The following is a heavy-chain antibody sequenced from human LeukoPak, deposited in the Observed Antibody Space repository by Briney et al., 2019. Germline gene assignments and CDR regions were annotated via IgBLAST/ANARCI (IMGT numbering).Heavy chain of an antibody. CDR3: ARGWAAAGLDY. CDR1: GFTVSSNY. V-gene: IGHV3-66*01. J-gene: IGHJ4*02. Sequence: GGSLRLSCAASGFTVSSNYMSWVRQAPGKGLEWVSVIYSGGRTYYADSVEGRFTISRDNSKNTLYLQMSSLRAEDTAVYYCARGWAAAGLDYWGLGTLVTDSS. CDR2: IYSGGRT. D-gene: IGHD6-13*01.